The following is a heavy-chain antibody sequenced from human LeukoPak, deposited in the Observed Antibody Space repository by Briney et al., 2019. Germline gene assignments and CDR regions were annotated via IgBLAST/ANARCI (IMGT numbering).Heavy chain of an antibody. CDR2: INPTNGNT. J-gene: IGHJ4*02. CDR1: GYTFTYG. V-gene: IGHV1-18*01. Sequence: ASVKVSCKGSGYTFTYGVGWVRQAPGQGLEWMGLINPTNGNTNYAQKLQGRVTMTTDTSTSTAYMELRSLRSDDTAVYYCARDGYFDYWGQGTLVTVSS. CDR3: ARDGYFDY.